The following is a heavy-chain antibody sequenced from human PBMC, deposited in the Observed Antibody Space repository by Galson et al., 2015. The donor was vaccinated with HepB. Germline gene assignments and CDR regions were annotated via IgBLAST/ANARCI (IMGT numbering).Heavy chain of an antibody. CDR1: GYTFSSYS. CDR2: INTYNRNT. CDR3: ARGALVVVVNSTQNNWFGP. Sequence: SVKVSCKASGYTFSSYSITWVRQAPGQGLEWMGWINTYNRNTNHAQKFQGRVTMTTDTSTNTAFMELRSLRSDDTAVYYCARGALVVVVNSTQNNWFGPWGQGTLVTASS. V-gene: IGHV1-18*01. J-gene: IGHJ5*02. D-gene: IGHD2-15*01.